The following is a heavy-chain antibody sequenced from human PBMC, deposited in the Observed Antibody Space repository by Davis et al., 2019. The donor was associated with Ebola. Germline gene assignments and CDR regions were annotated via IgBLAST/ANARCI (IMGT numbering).Heavy chain of an antibody. Sequence: PGGSLRLSCAASGFTFSSYGMHWVRQAPGKGLEWVAVIWYDGSNKYYADSVKGRFTISRDNSKNTLYLQMNSLRAEDTAVYYCATSSGAVAVGGYFQHWGQGTLVTVSS. CDR1: GFTFSSYG. CDR3: ATSSGAVAVGGYFQH. D-gene: IGHD6-19*01. J-gene: IGHJ1*01. CDR2: IWYDGSNK. V-gene: IGHV3-30*02.